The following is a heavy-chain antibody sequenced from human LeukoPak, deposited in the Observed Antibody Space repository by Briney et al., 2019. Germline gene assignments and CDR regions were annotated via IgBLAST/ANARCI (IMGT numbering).Heavy chain of an antibody. D-gene: IGHD3-9*01. J-gene: IGHJ4*02. CDR3: ARAVGSFDWLPLFDY. V-gene: IGHV4-59*02. CDR2: IYYTGST. Sequence: SETLSLTCTVSGGSVSTYYWSWIRQPPGKGLEWIGYIYYTGSTSYNPSLKSRVTMSLDASKNQFSLELNSVTPADTAVYYCARAVGSFDWLPLFDYWGQGTLVTVSS. CDR1: GGSVSTYY.